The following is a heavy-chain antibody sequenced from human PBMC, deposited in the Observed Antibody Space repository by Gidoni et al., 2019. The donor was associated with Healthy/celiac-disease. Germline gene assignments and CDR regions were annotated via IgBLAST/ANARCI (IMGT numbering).Heavy chain of an antibody. D-gene: IGHD3-22*01. CDR2: SSSSSSYI. Sequence: EVQLVESGGGLVKPGESLRLSCAASGFSFSSYSMNWVRQAPGKGPEWVSSSSSSSSYIYYADSVKGRFTISRDNAKNSLYLQMNSLRAEDTAVYYCARDAEVVITSVRAFDIWGQGTMVTVSS. V-gene: IGHV3-21*01. CDR1: GFSFSSYS. CDR3: ARDAEVVITSVRAFDI. J-gene: IGHJ3*02.